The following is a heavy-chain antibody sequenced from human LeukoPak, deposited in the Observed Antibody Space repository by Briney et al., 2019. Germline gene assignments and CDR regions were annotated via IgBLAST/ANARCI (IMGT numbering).Heavy chain of an antibody. Sequence: GGSLRLSCAASGFTFSSYWMSWVRQAPGKGLEWVANIKQDGSEKCYVDSVKGRFTISRDNAKSTLYLQMNSLRAEDTAVYYCLTIVETDLDAFDIWGQGTKVTVSS. V-gene: IGHV3-7*01. CDR3: LTIVETDLDAFDI. CDR1: GFTFSSYW. D-gene: IGHD2-21*01. J-gene: IGHJ3*02. CDR2: IKQDGSEK.